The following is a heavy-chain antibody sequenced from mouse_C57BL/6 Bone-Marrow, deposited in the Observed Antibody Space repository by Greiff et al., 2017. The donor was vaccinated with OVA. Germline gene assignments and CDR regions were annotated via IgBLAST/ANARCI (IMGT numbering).Heavy chain of an antibody. V-gene: IGHV1-61*01. D-gene: IGHD4-1*01. CDR2: IYPSDSET. J-gene: IGHJ1*03. CDR1: GYTFTSYW. Sequence: QVQLQQPGAELVRPGSSVKLSCKASGYTFTSYWMDWVKQRPGQGLEWIGNIYPSDSETHYNQKFKDKATLTVDKSSSTAYMQLSSLTSEDSAVYYCARRGNWYWYFDVWGTGTTVTVSS. CDR3: ARRGNWYWYFDV.